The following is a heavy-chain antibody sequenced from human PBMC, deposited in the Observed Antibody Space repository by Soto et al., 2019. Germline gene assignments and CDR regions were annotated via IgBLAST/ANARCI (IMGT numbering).Heavy chain of an antibody. D-gene: IGHD3-10*01. CDR3: ASKFGELLADAFDL. V-gene: IGHV4-4*02. Sequence: QVQLQESGPGLVKSSGTLSLTCAVSGGSISSRKWWSWVRQPPGKGLEWIGEIYHTGSTNYNPSLKGRVTTSTDKSKNQFSLKLSSVTAADTAVYFCASKFGELLADAFDLWGQGTTVTVSS. J-gene: IGHJ3*01. CDR2: IYHTGST. CDR1: GGSISSRKW.